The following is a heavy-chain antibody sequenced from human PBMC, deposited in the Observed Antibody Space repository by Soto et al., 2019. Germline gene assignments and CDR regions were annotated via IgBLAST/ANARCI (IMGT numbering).Heavy chain of an antibody. Sequence: EVQLVESGGGLVQPGGSLRLSCAAFGFKISSSSMNWVRQAPGRGLEWVAYISDSGSNTLYADSVKGRFTVSRDTAKNSLYLQMSGLRAEDRAVYYCAGYYYDSRGYDGMGVWGQGTTVTVSS. CDR1: GFKISSSS. CDR2: ISDSGSNT. CDR3: AGYYYDSRGYDGMGV. V-gene: IGHV3-48*01. D-gene: IGHD3-22*01. J-gene: IGHJ6*02.